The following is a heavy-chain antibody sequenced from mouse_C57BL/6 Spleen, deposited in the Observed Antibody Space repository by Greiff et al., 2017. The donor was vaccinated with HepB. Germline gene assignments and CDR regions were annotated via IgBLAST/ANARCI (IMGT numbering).Heavy chain of an antibody. D-gene: IGHD4-1*01. CDR1: GYTFTDYE. CDR3: TRSWAEEGWFAY. V-gene: IGHV1-15*01. CDR2: IDPETGGT. J-gene: IGHJ3*01. Sequence: QVQLKESGAELVRPGASVTLSCKASGYTFTDYEMHWVKPTPVHGLEWIGAIDPETGGTAYNQKFKGKAILTADKSSSTAYMELRSLTSEDSAVYYGTRSWAEEGWFAYWGQGTLVTVSA.